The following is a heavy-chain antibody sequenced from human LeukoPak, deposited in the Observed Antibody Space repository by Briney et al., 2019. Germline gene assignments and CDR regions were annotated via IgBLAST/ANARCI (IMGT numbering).Heavy chain of an antibody. CDR1: GYTFTSYF. Sequence: ASVKLSCKASGYTFTSYFLHWVRQAPGQGLEWLGIINPTSGSTTYAQKFLGRVTVTRDRSTSTVYMELNSLRSEDTAVYYCARDGGYSSGYHRGLYWGQGTLVTVSS. V-gene: IGHV1-46*01. D-gene: IGHD6-19*01. CDR2: INPTSGST. J-gene: IGHJ4*02. CDR3: ARDGGYSSGYHRGLY.